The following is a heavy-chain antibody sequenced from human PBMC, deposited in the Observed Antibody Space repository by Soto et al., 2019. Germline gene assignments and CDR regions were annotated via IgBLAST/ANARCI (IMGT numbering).Heavy chain of an antibody. CDR2: IYWDEDK. D-gene: IGHD3-3*01. V-gene: IGHV2-5*02. CDR1: GFSLSTSGVG. CDR3: AHIEWRGDFWSCYYHWFDR. Sequence: QITLKESGPTLVKPTQTLTLTCTFSGFSLSTSGVGVGWIRQPPVKALEWLALIYWDEDKRYSPSLKSRLTISNDTSKRQVVLTMTKMDPVDTATSYCAHIEWRGDFWSCYYHWFDRWGQGTLVTVSS. J-gene: IGHJ5*02.